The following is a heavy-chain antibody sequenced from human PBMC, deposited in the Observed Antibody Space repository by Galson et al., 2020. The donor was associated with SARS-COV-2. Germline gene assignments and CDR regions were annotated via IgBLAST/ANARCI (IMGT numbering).Heavy chain of an antibody. V-gene: IGHV4-4*02. CDR1: GGSINSSNW. J-gene: IGHJ5*02. CDR2: IYHSGTT. CDR3: ARISRAFLGWFDP. Sequence: SETLSFTCAVSGGSINSSNWWTWVRQPPGKGLEWIGEIYHSGTTTYTPSLKGRVTIAVDKSKNQFSLKLDSVTAADTAVYYCARISRAFLGWFDPWGQGSLVIVSS. D-gene: IGHD3-3*02.